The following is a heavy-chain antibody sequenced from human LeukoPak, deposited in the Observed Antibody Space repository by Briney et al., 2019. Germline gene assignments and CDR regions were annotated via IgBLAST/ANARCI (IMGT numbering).Heavy chain of an antibody. Sequence: GGSLRLSCAASGFTFSSYAMSWVRQAPGKGLEWVSAISGSGGSTFYTDSVKGRFTISRDNSKNTLYLQMNSLRAEDTAVYYCVRDDDRPDNGLDYWGQGTLVTVSS. CDR1: GFTFSSYA. D-gene: IGHD3-22*01. V-gene: IGHV3-23*01. CDR2: ISGSGGST. CDR3: VRDDDRPDNGLDY. J-gene: IGHJ4*02.